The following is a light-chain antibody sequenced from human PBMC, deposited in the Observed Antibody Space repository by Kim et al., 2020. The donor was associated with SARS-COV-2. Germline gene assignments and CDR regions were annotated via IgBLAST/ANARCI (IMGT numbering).Light chain of an antibody. CDR3: NSRDSNDNVV. J-gene: IGLJ2*01. CDR2: GKN. Sequence: SSELTQDPAVSVALGQTVRITCQGDSLRSYYATWYQQKPGQAPILFIYGKNNRPSGIPDRFSGSSSGNTSSLTITGTQAGDEADYYCNSRDSNDNVVFGGGTKLTV. CDR1: SLRSYY. V-gene: IGLV3-19*01.